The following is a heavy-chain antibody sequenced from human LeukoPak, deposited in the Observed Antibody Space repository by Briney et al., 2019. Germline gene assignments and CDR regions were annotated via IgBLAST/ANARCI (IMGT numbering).Heavy chain of an antibody. V-gene: IGHV3-7*01. CDR1: GFTFDKYW. CDR2: IKQDETEK. CDR3: AREETTVTEYFQH. Sequence: PGGSLRLSCAGSGFTFDKYWMTWVRQAPGKGLEWVANIKQDETEKYYGDSVKGRFTVSRDNAKNSLYLQMNSLRAEDTAVYYCAREETTVTEYFQHWGQGTLVTVSS. D-gene: IGHD4-17*01. J-gene: IGHJ1*01.